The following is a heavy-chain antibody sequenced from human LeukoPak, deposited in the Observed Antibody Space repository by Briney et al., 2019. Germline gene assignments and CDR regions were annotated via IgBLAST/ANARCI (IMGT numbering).Heavy chain of an antibody. D-gene: IGHD3-10*01. Sequence: SETLSLTCTVSSGSISNYYWSWIRQSPEKGLEWIGYVYYSGTTNYNPSLKSRVTISVDTSKNQFSLKLNSVTAADTAVYYCARDRGLWFGELLDYWGPGTLVTVSS. CDR1: SGSISNYY. CDR2: VYYSGTT. V-gene: IGHV4-59*01. J-gene: IGHJ4*02. CDR3: ARDRGLWFGELLDY.